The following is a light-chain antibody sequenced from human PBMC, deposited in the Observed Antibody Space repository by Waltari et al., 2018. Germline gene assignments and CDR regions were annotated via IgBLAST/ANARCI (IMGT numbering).Light chain of an antibody. CDR3: QSYDSSLSGSVV. V-gene: IGLV1-40*01. Sequence: QSVLTQPPSVSGAPGQRVTISCTGSSSNIGAGYDVHWYQQLPGTAPKLLIYGNSSLPSGVPDRFSGSKSGTSASLAITGLQAEDEADYYWQSYDSSLSGSVVFGGGTKLTVL. J-gene: IGLJ2*01. CDR1: SSNIGAGYD. CDR2: GNS.